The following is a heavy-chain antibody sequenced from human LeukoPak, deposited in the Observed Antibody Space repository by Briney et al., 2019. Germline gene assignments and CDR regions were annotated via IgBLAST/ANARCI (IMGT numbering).Heavy chain of an antibody. J-gene: IGHJ4*02. D-gene: IGHD2-15*01. Sequence: PSATLSLTCAVYGGSFSGYYWSWIRQPPGKGLEWIGEINHSGSTNYNPSLKSRITISVDTSKNQFSLKLSSVTAAVTAVYYCARDRSCSGGSCYSDYWGQGTLVTVSS. V-gene: IGHV4-34*01. CDR3: ARDRSCSGGSCYSDY. CDR2: INHSGST. CDR1: GGSFSGYY.